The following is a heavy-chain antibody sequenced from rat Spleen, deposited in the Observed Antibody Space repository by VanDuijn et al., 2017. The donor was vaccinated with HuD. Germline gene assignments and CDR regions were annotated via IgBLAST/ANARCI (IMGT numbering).Heavy chain of an antibody. V-gene: IGHV5-29*01. J-gene: IGHJ2*01. CDR3: AREGTYYGDYFDY. CDR1: GFTFSDYY. CDR2: TSYDGTNT. Sequence: EVQLVESDGGLVQPGKSLKLSCAASGFTFSDYYMAWVRQAPTKGLEWVATTSYDGTNTYYRDSVKGRFTISRDNAKNTLYLQMDSLRSEDTATYYCAREGTYYGDYFDYWGQGVMVTVSS. D-gene: IGHD1-9*01.